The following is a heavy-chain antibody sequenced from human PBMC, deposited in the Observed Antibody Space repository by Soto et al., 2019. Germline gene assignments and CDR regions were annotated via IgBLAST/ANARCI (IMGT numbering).Heavy chain of an antibody. J-gene: IGHJ4*02. D-gene: IGHD3-10*01. CDR3: AIGSEGWFGEFWH. V-gene: IGHV3-7*02. CDR2: INQGESEK. CDR1: VFTFSNYW. Sequence: PGGSLRLSCAASVFTFSNYWMSWIRQAPGKGLEWVASINQGESEKHYVDSVRARFTISRDNSKNTLYLQMDSLRVEDTVVYFCAIGSEGWFGEFWHWGQGTLVTVSS.